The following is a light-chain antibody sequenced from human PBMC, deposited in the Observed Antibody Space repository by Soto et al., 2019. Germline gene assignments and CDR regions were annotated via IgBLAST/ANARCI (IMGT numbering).Light chain of an antibody. CDR1: SSSIGSSS. Sequence: QSVLIQPPSVSGTPGQRVTISCSGSSSSIGSSSANWYQQLPGAAPRLLIYSDNQRPSRVPDRFSGSRSGTSASLAISGLQSEDEADYYCAAWDDILNGWMFGGWTKLTVL. J-gene: IGLJ3*02. CDR2: SDN. V-gene: IGLV1-44*01. CDR3: AAWDDILNGWM.